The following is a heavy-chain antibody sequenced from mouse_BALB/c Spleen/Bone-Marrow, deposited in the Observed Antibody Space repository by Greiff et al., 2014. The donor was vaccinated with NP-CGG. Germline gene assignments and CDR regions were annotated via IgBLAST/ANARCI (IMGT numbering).Heavy chain of an antibody. D-gene: IGHD1-2*01. CDR2: IDPANGNT. CDR3: ARCLYGYEATFDY. J-gene: IGHJ2*01. Sequence: EVQRVESGAELVKPGASVKLSCTASGFNIKDTYMHWVKQRPEQGLEWIGRIDPANGNTKYDPKFQGKATITADTSSNTAYLQLSRLTSEDTDVHYCARCLYGYEATFDYWGQGTTLTVSS. CDR1: GFNIKDTY. V-gene: IGHV14-3*02.